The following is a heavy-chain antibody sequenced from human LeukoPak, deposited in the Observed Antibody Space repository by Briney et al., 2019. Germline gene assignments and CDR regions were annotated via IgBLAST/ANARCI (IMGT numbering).Heavy chain of an antibody. CDR2: ISPSGNT. Sequence: PSETLSLTCAVYGGSFTIYSWTWIRQPPGKSLEWVGEISPSGNTQYNPSLKSLVTISLDASKSQFYLKLNSVTAADTAVYYCARRVRSADYRLDYWGQGTLVTVSS. D-gene: IGHD4-11*01. CDR3: ARRVRSADYRLDY. V-gene: IGHV4-34*01. CDR1: GGSFTIYS. J-gene: IGHJ4*02.